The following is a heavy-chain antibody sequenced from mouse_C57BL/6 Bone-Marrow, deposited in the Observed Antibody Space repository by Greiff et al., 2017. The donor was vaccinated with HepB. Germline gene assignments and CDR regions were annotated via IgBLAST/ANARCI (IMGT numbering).Heavy chain of an antibody. Sequence: QVQLQQSGAELVKPGASVKMSCKASGYTFTSYWITWVKQRPGQGLEWIGDIYPGSGSTNYNEKFKSKATLTVDTSSSTAYMQLSSLTSEDSAVYYCARDGNYLYAMDYWGQGTSVTVSS. D-gene: IGHD2-1*01. V-gene: IGHV1-55*01. CDR2: IYPGSGST. CDR3: ARDGNYLYAMDY. J-gene: IGHJ4*01. CDR1: GYTFTSYW.